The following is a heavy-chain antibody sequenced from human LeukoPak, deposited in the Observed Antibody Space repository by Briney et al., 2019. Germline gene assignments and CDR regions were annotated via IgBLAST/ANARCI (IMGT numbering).Heavy chain of an antibody. CDR2: INHSGST. V-gene: IGHV4-34*01. D-gene: IGHD2-15*01. Sequence: SETLSLTCAASGGSFSGYYWSWIRQPPGKGLEWVGDINHSGSTNYNPSLKSRVTISVDTSKNQFSLKLSTVTAADTAVYYCARGRMLPYFDYWGQGPLVTVSS. J-gene: IGHJ4*02. CDR1: GGSFSGYY. CDR3: ARGRMLPYFDY.